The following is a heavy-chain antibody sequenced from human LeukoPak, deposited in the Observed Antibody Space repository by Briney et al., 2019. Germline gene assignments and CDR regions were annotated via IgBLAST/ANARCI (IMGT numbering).Heavy chain of an antibody. CDR3: ARAAPYYYYSSGPGAFDI. CDR2: IYYSGST. Sequence: SETLSLTCTVSGGSISSYYWSWIRQPPGKGLEWIGYIYYSGSTNYNPSLKSRVTISVDTSKNQFSLKLSSVTAADTAVYYCARAAPYYYYSSGPGAFDIWGQGTMVTVSS. J-gene: IGHJ3*02. D-gene: IGHD3-22*01. CDR1: GGSISSYY. V-gene: IGHV4-59*01.